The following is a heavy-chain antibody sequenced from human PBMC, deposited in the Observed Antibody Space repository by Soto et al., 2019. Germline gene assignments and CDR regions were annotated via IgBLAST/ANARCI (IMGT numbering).Heavy chain of an antibody. CDR3: TRVRVRWESLGGFAP. CDR1: GFSFGDYG. V-gene: IGHV3-49*04. D-gene: IGHD1-26*01. J-gene: IGHJ5*02. CDR2: IRSRAYSGTT. Sequence: GGSLSLSCSASGFSFGDYGMSWVRHAPGKGLEWVGFIRSRAYSGTTEYAASVKGRFTISRDDAKTIAYLQMNSLKNEDTAIYYCTRVRVRWESLGGFAPWSQGTLVTVSS.